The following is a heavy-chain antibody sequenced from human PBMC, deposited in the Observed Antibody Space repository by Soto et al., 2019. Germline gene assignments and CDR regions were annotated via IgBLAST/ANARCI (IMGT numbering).Heavy chain of an antibody. CDR2: ISTTSTYI. CDR1: GFIFSGYS. D-gene: IGHD1-26*01. Sequence: EEQLVESGGGLVKPGGSLRLSCAGSGFIFSGYSMNWVRQAPGKGLEWVSSISTTSTYIYYADSMKGRFTVSRDNAKNSLYLQMTGLRPEDTAMYYCARDGIVGTTDFFDYWGQGTLVTVSS. V-gene: IGHV3-21*01. CDR3: ARDGIVGTTDFFDY. J-gene: IGHJ4*02.